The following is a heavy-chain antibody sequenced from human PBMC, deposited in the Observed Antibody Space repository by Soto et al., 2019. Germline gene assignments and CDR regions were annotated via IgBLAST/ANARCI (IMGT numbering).Heavy chain of an antibody. CDR2: ISYDGSNK. CDR3: ARGYYDSNGDCWSD. V-gene: IGHV3-30-3*01. J-gene: IGHJ4*02. CDR1: GFTFSSYA. Sequence: QEPLVESGGGVVQPGRSLRLSCAASGFTFSSYAMHWVRQAPGKGLEWVAVISYDGSNKYYADSVKGRFSICRDNTMNTLYVQINSLRAKDRSEYYCARGYYDSNGDCWSDWGQGTLVTVS. D-gene: IGHD3-22*01.